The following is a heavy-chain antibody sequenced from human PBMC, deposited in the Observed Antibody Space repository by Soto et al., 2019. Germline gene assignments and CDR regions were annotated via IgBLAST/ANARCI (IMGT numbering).Heavy chain of an antibody. CDR2: IIPVFGTA. Sequence: QVQLVQSGAEVKKPGSSVKVSCKASGGVFRNYAINWVRQAPGQGLEWMGGIIPVFGTADYPQKFQGRVTITADESTTTAYMELTSLKTEDTAVYFCARDRWGSYSGDSGGQWTLVTVAS. J-gene: IGHJ1*01. CDR1: GGVFRNYA. CDR3: ARDRWGSYSGDS. D-gene: IGHD1-26*01. V-gene: IGHV1-69*01.